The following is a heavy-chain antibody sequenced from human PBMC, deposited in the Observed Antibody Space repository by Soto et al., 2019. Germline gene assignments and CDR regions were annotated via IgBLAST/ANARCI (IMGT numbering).Heavy chain of an antibody. CDR3: ARVGVGATTSDY. V-gene: IGHV1-18*01. D-gene: IGHD1-26*01. J-gene: IGHJ4*02. CDR2: ISAYNGNT. CDR1: GGTFSSYA. Sequence: ASVKVSCKASGGTFSSYAISWVRQAPGQGLEWMGWISAYNGNTNYAQKLQGRVTMTTDTSTSTAYMELRSLRSDDTAVYYCARVGVGATTSDYWGQGTLVTVSS.